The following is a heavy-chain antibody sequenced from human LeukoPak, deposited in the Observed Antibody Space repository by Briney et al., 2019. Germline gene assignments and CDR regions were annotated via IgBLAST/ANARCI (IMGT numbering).Heavy chain of an antibody. Sequence: GGSLRLSCAASGFTFSSYVMNWVRQAPGKGLEWVAVISYDGSNKYYADSVKGRFTISRDNSKNTLYLQMNSLRVEDTAVYYCARGYYDSSGYYLPYFDYWGQGTLVTVSS. CDR2: ISYDGSNK. V-gene: IGHV3-30*04. CDR1: GFTFSSYV. D-gene: IGHD3-22*01. J-gene: IGHJ4*02. CDR3: ARGYYDSSGYYLPYFDY.